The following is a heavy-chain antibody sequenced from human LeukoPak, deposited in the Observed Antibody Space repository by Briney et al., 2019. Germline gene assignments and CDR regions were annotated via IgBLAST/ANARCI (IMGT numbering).Heavy chain of an antibody. Sequence: ASVKVSCKASGYTFTSYYMHWVRQAPGQGLEWMGWINPNSGGTNYAQKFQGRVTMTRDTSISTAYMELSRLRSDDTAVYYCARKGKLAQAFDYWGQGTLVTVSS. CDR2: INPNSGGT. CDR1: GYTFTSYY. D-gene: IGHD1-26*01. J-gene: IGHJ4*02. CDR3: ARKGKLAQAFDY. V-gene: IGHV1-2*02.